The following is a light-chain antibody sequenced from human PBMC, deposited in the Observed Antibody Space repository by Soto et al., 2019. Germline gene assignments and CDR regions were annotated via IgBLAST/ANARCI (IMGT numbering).Light chain of an antibody. CDR2: TAS. Sequence: DIQMTQSPSSLSASIGDRVTITCRASQTISSYLNWYQQKPGKAPKLLIYTASSLQSGVPSRFSGKSVVPSRFSGMASGADFTLTISSLQPEDFATYYCQQSYSTPYTFGQGTKLEIK. V-gene: IGKV1-39*01. J-gene: IGKJ2*01. CDR1: QTISSY. CDR3: QQSYSTPYT.